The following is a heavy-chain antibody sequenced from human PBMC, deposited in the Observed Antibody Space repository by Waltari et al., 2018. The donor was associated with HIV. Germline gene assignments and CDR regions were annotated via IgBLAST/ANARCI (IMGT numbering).Heavy chain of an antibody. CDR2: IYYSGRT. J-gene: IGHJ4*02. CDR1: GGSISGYY. D-gene: IGHD5-12*01. V-gene: IGHV4-59*01. CDR3: ARDRFPDGYNDY. Sequence: QVQLQESGPGLVKPSETLSLTCTVSGGSISGYYWSWIRQPPGKGLEWIGYIYYSGRTNSIPSLKSRVTISVDTSKNQFSLKLSSVTAADTSVYYCARDRFPDGYNDYWGQGTLVTVSS.